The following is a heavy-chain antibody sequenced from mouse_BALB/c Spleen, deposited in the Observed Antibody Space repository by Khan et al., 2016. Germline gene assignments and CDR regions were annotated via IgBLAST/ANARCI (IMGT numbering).Heavy chain of an antibody. CDR2: IWWDDVK. D-gene: IGHD3-1*01. CDR3: DRMGYDGGYWYFDV. Sequence: QVTLKESGPGILQPSQTLSLTCSFSGFSLSTSRMGVGWIRQPSGKGLEWLAHIWWDDVKRYNPALKSRLTISKNTSSSQVFLKIASVDTADTATYYWDRMGYDGGYWYFDVWGAGATVTVSS. V-gene: IGHV8-8*01. CDR1: GFSLSTSRMG. J-gene: IGHJ1*01.